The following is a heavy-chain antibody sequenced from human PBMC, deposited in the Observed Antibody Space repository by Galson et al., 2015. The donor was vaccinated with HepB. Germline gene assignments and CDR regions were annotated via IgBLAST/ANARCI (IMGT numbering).Heavy chain of an antibody. CDR3: ARDSLEGYYGSGSYISAEYFQH. D-gene: IGHD3-10*01. J-gene: IGHJ1*01. CDR1: GFTFSSYS. CDR2: ISSSSSTI. V-gene: IGHV3-48*01. Sequence: SLRLSCAASGFTFSSYSMNWVRQAPGKGLEWVSYISSSSSTIYYADSVKGRFTISRDNAKNSLYLQMNSLRAEDTAVYYCARDSLEGYYGSGSYISAEYFQHWGQGTLVTVSS.